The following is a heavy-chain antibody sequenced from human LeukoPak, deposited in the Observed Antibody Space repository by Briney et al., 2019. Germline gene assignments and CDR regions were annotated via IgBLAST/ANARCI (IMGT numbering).Heavy chain of an antibody. Sequence: PSETLSLTCTVSGGSISSGSYYWSWIRQPAGKGLEWIGRIYTSGSTNYNPSLKSRVTISVDTSKKQFSLKLSSVTAADTAVYYCARDRIVVVPAAIEGLYYYYYMDVWGKGTTVTVSS. V-gene: IGHV4-61*02. CDR2: IYTSGST. CDR1: GGSISSGSYY. CDR3: ARDRIVVVPAAIEGLYYYYYMDV. J-gene: IGHJ6*03. D-gene: IGHD2-2*01.